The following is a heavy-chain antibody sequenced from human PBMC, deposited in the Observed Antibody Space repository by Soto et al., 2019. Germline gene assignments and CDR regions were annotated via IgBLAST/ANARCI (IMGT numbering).Heavy chain of an antibody. D-gene: IGHD3-10*01. V-gene: IGHV4-31*03. Sequence: QVQLQESGPGLVKTSQTLSLTCTVSGGSISSDGYYWSWIRQHPGRGLEWIGYIFYSGSTYYNPSLKSRVTMSLDTPKNQFSLKLSSVTAADTAVYYCVTGTYGWYFDYGGQGTLVTVSS. CDR1: GGSISSDGYY. CDR3: VTGTYGWYFDY. CDR2: IFYSGST. J-gene: IGHJ4*02.